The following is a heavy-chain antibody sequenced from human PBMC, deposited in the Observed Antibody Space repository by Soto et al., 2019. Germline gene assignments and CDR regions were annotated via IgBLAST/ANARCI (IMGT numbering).Heavy chain of an antibody. CDR2: ISYDGSNK. CDR3: AKDLAGYCSGGSCYGGFDY. CDR1: GFTFSSYG. J-gene: IGHJ4*02. Sequence: GGSLRLSCAASGFTFSSYGMHWVRQAPGKGLEWVAVISYDGSNKYYADSVKGRFTISRDNSKNTLYLQMNSLRAEDTAVYYCAKDLAGYCSGGSCYGGFDYWGQGTLVTVSS. V-gene: IGHV3-30*18. D-gene: IGHD2-15*01.